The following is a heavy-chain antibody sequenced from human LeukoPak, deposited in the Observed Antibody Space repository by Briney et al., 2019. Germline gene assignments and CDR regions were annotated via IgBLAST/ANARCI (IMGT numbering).Heavy chain of an antibody. CDR3: ATGNRFRVVVPAATKYYYYYMDV. CDR1: DYSISSGYY. D-gene: IGHD2-2*01. V-gene: IGHV4-38-2*02. J-gene: IGHJ6*03. CDR2: IYHSGST. Sequence: SETLSLTCTVSDYSISSGYYWGWIRQSPGKGLEWIGSIYHSGSTYYNPSLKSRVTISVDTSKNQFSLKLSSVTAADTAVYYCATGNRFRVVVPAATKYYYYYMDVWGKGTTVTVSS.